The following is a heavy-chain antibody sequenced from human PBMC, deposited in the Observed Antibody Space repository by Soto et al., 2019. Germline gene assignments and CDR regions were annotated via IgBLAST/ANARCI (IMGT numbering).Heavy chain of an antibody. CDR2: IWYDGSNK. CDR3: ARDMTTVVTPWGYFDY. J-gene: IGHJ4*02. D-gene: IGHD4-17*01. Sequence: QVQLVESGGGVVQPGRSLRLSCGASGFTFSSYGMHWVRQDPGKGLEWVAVIWYDGSNKYYADSVKGRFTISRDNSKNTLYLQMNSLRAEDTAVYYCARDMTTVVTPWGYFDYWGQGTLVTVSS. CDR1: GFTFSSYG. V-gene: IGHV3-33*01.